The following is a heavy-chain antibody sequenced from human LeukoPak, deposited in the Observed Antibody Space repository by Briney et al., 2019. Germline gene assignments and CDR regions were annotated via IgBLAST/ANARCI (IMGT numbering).Heavy chain of an antibody. Sequence: GGSLRLSCAASGFTFSSHGMHWVRQAPGKGLEWVAVISYDGSNKYYADSVKGRFTISRDDSKNTLYLQMNSLRAEDTAVYYCAREGPRSYFDYWGQGTLVTVSS. V-gene: IGHV3-30*03. CDR1: GFTFSSHG. J-gene: IGHJ4*02. CDR3: AREGPRSYFDY. CDR2: ISYDGSNK.